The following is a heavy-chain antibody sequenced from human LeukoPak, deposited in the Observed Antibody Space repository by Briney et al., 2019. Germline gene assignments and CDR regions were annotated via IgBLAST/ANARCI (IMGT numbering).Heavy chain of an antibody. Sequence: PSGTLSLTCAVYGGSFSGYYWSWIRQPPGKGLEWIGEINHSGSTNYNPSLKSRVTISVDTSKNQFSLKLSSVTAADTAVYYCATYYYGSGNYWGQGTLVTVSS. V-gene: IGHV4-34*01. CDR2: INHSGST. CDR1: GGSFSGYY. D-gene: IGHD3-10*01. CDR3: ATYYYGSGNY. J-gene: IGHJ4*02.